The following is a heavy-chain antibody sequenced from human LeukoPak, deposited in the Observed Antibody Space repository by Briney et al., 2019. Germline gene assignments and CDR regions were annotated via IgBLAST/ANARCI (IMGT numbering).Heavy chain of an antibody. D-gene: IGHD5-18*01. CDR3: ARVAVDTAMEYYYYGMDV. V-gene: IGHV1-8*01. CDR2: MNPNSGNT. J-gene: IGHJ6*02. Sequence: ASVKVSCKASGYTFTSYDINWVRQAPGQGLEWMGWMNPNSGNTGYAQKFQGRVTMTRNTSISTAYMELSSLRSEDTAVYYCARVAVDTAMEYYYYGMDVWGQGTTVTVSS. CDR1: GYTFTSYD.